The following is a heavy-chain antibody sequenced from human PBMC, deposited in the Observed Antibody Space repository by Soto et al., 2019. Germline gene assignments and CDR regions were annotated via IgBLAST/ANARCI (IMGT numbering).Heavy chain of an antibody. V-gene: IGHV1-18*01. CDR3: ARGFGSGSPGKYIPPRYNAFDI. CDR1: GYTFTSYG. Sequence: GASVKVSCKASGYTFTSYGISWVRQAPGQGLEWMGWISAYNGNTNYAQKLQGRVTMTTDTSTSTAYMELRSLRSDDTAVYYCARGFGSGSPGKYIPPRYNAFDIWGQGKMVTVSS. D-gene: IGHD6-19*01. CDR2: ISAYNGNT. J-gene: IGHJ3*02.